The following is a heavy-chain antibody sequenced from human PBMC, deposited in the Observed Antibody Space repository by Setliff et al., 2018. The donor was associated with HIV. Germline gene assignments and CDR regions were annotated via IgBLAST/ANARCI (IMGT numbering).Heavy chain of an antibody. V-gene: IGHV7-4-1*02. Sequence: ASVKVSCKVSGYRFSNNALTWVRQAPGQGLEWLGWINTDTGDATYAQGFKGRFVFSLDITVNTAYLQISYLKAEEDTAVYYCARGGYDWNGIDHWGPGTLVTVSS. CDR1: GYRFSNNA. J-gene: IGHJ4*02. CDR2: INTDTGDA. CDR3: ARGGYDWNGIDH. D-gene: IGHD1-20*01.